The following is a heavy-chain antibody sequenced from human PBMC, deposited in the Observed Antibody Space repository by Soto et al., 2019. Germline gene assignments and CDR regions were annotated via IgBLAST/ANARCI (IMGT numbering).Heavy chain of an antibody. Sequence: QLQLQESGPGLVKPSETLSLTCTVSGGCISSSSYYWGWIRQPPGKGLEWIGSIYYSGSTYYNPSLKSRVTISVDTSKNQFSLKLSSVTAADTAVYYCARHSGIAVAGSIDAFDIWGQGTMVTVSS. CDR1: GGCISSSSYY. CDR2: IYYSGST. CDR3: ARHSGIAVAGSIDAFDI. V-gene: IGHV4-39*01. D-gene: IGHD6-19*01. J-gene: IGHJ3*02.